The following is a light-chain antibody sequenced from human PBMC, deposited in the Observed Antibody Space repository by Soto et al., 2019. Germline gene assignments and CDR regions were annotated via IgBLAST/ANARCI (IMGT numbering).Light chain of an antibody. CDR2: GAS. V-gene: IGKV3-20*01. Sequence: EIVLTQSPGTLSLSPGERATLSCRASQSVSSSYLAWYQQKPGQAPRLLIYGASSRATGIPDRFSGSGSGTDFPLTISRLEPEYCAVYYCQQYGSSPSFGGGTKVEIK. J-gene: IGKJ4*01. CDR3: QQYGSSPS. CDR1: QSVSSSY.